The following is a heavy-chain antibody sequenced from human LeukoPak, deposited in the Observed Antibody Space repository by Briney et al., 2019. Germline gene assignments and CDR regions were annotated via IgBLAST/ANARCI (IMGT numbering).Heavy chain of an antibody. J-gene: IGHJ5*02. CDR1: GFTFSSYS. CDR3: ASGWFDP. CDR2: ISSSSSTI. Sequence: GGSLRLSCSASGFTFSSYSMNWVRQAQGKGLEWGSYISSSSSTIYYTDSVKGRFTISRANAKNSLYLQMNSLRAEDTAVYYCASGWFDPWGQGTLVTVSS. V-gene: IGHV3-48*01.